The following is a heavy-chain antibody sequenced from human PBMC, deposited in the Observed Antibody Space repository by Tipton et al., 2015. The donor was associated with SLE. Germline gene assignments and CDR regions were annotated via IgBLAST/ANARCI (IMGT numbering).Heavy chain of an antibody. CDR1: GYRFNYYG. CDR2: INVDNGDT. J-gene: IGHJ6*02. D-gene: IGHD2-15*01. CDR3: ARLRIMLPATQYYYYFGMDV. V-gene: IGHV1-3*01. Sequence: QVQLVQSGPEVKKPGTSVKVSCKASGYRFNYYGIHWVRQAPGQSPEWMGWINVDNGDTKYSQAFQARATFTRDTSASTAYMEMSSLRPEDTAIYYCARLRIMLPATQYYYYFGMDVWGLGTTVTVSS.